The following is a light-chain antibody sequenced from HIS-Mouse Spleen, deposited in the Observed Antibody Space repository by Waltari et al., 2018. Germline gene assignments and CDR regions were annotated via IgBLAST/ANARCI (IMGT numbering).Light chain of an antibody. CDR2: RNN. J-gene: IGLJ3*02. CDR1: SSNIGSNY. V-gene: IGLV1-47*01. CDR3: AAWDDSLSGPV. Sequence: QSVLTQPPSASGTPGQRVTISCSGSSSNIGSNYVYWYQQPPGTAPKLRIYRNNQRPSGVPDRFSGSKSVTSASLAISGLRSEDEADYYCAAWDDSLSGPVFVGGTKLTVL.